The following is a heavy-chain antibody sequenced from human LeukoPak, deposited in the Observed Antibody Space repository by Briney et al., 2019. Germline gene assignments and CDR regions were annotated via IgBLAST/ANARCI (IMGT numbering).Heavy chain of an antibody. CDR1: GSPFTNYW. CDR2: IYPGDSDA. J-gene: IGHJ4*02. CDR3: ARRRDLYSGSYYTFDY. Sequence: GESLEISCQGSGSPFTNYWIGWVRQLHGKGLKWMGIIYPGDSDARYSPSFQGQVTISADKSISTAYLQWSSLKASDTAMYYCARRRDLYSGSYYTFDYWGQGTLVTVSS. V-gene: IGHV5-51*01. D-gene: IGHD1-26*01.